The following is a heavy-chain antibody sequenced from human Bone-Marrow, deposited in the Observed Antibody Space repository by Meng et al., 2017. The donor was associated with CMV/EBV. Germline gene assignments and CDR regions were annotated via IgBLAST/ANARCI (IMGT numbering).Heavy chain of an antibody. Sequence: ASVKVSCKASGYTFTSYGISWVRQAPGQGLEWMGWINPSSGGTNYAQKFQGRVTMTRDTSISTAYMELSRLRSDDTAVYYCAGSSDAFDIWGQGTMVTVSS. D-gene: IGHD6-13*01. CDR1: GYTFTSYG. CDR3: AGSSDAFDI. V-gene: IGHV1-2*02. CDR2: INPSSGGT. J-gene: IGHJ3*02.